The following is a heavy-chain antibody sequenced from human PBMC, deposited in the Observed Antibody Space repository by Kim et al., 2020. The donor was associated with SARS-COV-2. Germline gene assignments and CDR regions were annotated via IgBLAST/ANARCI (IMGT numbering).Heavy chain of an antibody. CDR2: ISGDGGST. CDR1: GFTFDDYA. Sequence: GGSLRLSCAASGFTFDDYAMHWVRQAPGKGLEWVSLISGDGGSTYYADSVKGRFTISRDNSKNSLYLQMNSLRTEDTALYYCLRAGYYDSSGYWGYWGQGTLVTVSS. J-gene: IGHJ4*02. D-gene: IGHD3-22*01. V-gene: IGHV3-43*02. CDR3: LRAGYYDSSGYWGY.